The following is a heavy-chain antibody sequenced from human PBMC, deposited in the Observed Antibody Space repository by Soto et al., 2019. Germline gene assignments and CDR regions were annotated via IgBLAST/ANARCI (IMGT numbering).Heavy chain of an antibody. V-gene: IGHV3-23*01. CDR1: GFPLSTYG. CDR2: ITGTGGNT. J-gene: IGHJ6*04. Sequence: EVQLLESGGGLVQPGGSLRLSCAASGFPLSTYGMTWVRQAPGKGLEWVSAITGTGGNTYYVDSVKGRFTSSRDNSKNMLYLKVNRLRVEDTAVYYCARIRGYWYGLDVWGKGTTVTVSS. CDR3: ARIRGYWYGLDV.